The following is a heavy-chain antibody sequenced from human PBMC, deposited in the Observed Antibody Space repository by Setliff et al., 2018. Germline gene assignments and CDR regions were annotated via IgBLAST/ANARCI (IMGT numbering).Heavy chain of an antibody. D-gene: IGHD2-8*01. V-gene: IGHV1-18*01. CDR1: GYTFTDFG. CDR2: ISPYTGNK. CDR3: SRLVRYCTTTTCQKMSGGEN. Sequence: ASVKVSCKASGYTFTDFGINWVRQALGQGLEWMGWISPYTGNKYSTQRFQGRVTLTTDASTSTAYLEVRSLRSDDTAIYYCSRLVRYCTTTTCQKMSGGENWGPGTLVTVSS. J-gene: IGHJ4*02.